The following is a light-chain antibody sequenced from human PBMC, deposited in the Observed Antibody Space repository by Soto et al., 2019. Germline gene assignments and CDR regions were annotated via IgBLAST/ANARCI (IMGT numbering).Light chain of an antibody. CDR2: KVN. CDR1: RRDIGNYDL. Sequence: QSVLTQPASVSGALGRSTTSPGTGTRRDIGNYDLVPWYQQNPGKAPKLIIYKVNQRPSGVSDRFSGSKSGNTASLTISGLQAEDEADYSCCSYVDTGTVLFGGGTQLTVL. V-gene: IGLV2-23*01. J-gene: IGLJ2*01. CDR3: CSYVDTGTVL.